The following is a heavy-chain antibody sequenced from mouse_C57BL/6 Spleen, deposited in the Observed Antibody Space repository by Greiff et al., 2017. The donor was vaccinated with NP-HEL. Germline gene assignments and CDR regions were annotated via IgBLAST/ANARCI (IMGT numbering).Heavy chain of an antibody. CDR2: IDPEDGET. V-gene: IGHV14-2*01. Sequence: VQLQQSGAELVKPGASVKLSCTASGFNIKDYYMHWVKQRTEQGLEWIGRIDPEDGETKYAQNFQGKATITADTSSNTAYLQLSSLTSEDTAVYYCARDALDYWGQGTTLTVSS. CDR3: ARDALDY. J-gene: IGHJ2*01. CDR1: GFNIKDYY.